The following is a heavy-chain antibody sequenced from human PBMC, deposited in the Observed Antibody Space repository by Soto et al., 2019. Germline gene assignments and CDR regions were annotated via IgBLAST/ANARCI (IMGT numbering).Heavy chain of an antibody. Sequence: SETLSLTCTVSGGSISSYYWSWIRQPPGKGLEWIGYIYYSGSTNYNPSLKSRVTISVDTSKNQFSLKLSSVTAADTAVYYCARDNSNFYYYGMDVCGQGTTVTVSS. CDR1: GGSISSYY. CDR3: ARDNSNFYYYGMDV. CDR2: IYYSGST. D-gene: IGHD4-4*01. V-gene: IGHV4-59*01. J-gene: IGHJ6*02.